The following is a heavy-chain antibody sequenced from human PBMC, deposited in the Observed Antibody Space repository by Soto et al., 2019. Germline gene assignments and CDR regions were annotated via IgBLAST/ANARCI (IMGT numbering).Heavy chain of an antibody. V-gene: IGHV2-5*02. J-gene: IGHJ6*02. D-gene: IGHD2-15*01. Sequence: QITLKESGPTLVKPTQTLTLTCTFSGFSVSTSGVGVPWIRQPPGKALEWLALIYWDGDERYSPFLQSRVTITKDTSKNQVVLTMTNMDPVDTATYYCAHKGGRGAGMDVWGQGTTVTVSS. CDR3: AHKGGRGAGMDV. CDR1: GFSVSTSGVG. CDR2: IYWDGDE.